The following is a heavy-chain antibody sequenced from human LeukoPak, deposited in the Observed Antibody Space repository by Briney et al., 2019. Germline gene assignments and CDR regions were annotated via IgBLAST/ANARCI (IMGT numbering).Heavy chain of an antibody. CDR3: AKWLDSSSWPIFDY. CDR2: IYSGGST. CDR1: GFTVSSNF. Sequence: GGSLRLSCAASGFTVSSNFMSWVRQAPGKGLEWVSVIYSGGSTYYADSVKGRFTISRDNSKNTLYLQMNSLRAEDTAVYYCAKWLDSSSWPIFDYWGQGSLVTVSS. V-gene: IGHV3-66*01. D-gene: IGHD6-13*01. J-gene: IGHJ4*02.